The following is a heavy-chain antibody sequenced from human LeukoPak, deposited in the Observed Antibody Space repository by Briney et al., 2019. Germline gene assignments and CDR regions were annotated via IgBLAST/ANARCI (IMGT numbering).Heavy chain of an antibody. J-gene: IGHJ4*02. CDR1: GGTFSSTT. V-gene: IGHV1-69*13. D-gene: IGHD2-21*02. CDR2: ITPIFRTP. Sequence: ASVKVSCKASGGTFSSTTINWVRQAPGQGFEWMGGITPIFRTPNYAQKFQGRVTITAVESMSTAYMELSSLRSEDTAVYYCARGWLAETTVVTPYNYWGQGTLVTVSS. CDR3: ARGWLAETTVVTPYNY.